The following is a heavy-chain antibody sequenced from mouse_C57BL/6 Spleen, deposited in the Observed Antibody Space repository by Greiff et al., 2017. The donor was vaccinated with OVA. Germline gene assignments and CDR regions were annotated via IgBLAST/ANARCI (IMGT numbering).Heavy chain of an antibody. V-gene: IGHV1-18*01. Sequence: VQLQQSGPELVKPGASVKIPCKASGYTFTDYNMDWVKQSHGKSLEWIGDINPNNGGTIYNQKFKGKATLTVDKSSSTAYMELRSLTSEDTAVYYCARRYYSNYLWYFDVWGTGTTVTVSS. J-gene: IGHJ1*03. CDR2: INPNNGGT. CDR1: GYTFTDYN. D-gene: IGHD2-5*01. CDR3: ARRYYSNYLWYFDV.